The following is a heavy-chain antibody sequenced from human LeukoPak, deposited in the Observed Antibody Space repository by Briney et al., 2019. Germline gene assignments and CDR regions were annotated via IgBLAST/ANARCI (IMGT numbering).Heavy chain of an antibody. V-gene: IGHV1-18*01. J-gene: IGHJ3*02. CDR3: ARDWYGSGSSHAFDI. CDR1: DYTFTSYG. CDR2: ISVYNGDT. D-gene: IGHD3-10*01. Sequence: AAVKVSCKASDYTFTSYGISWVRQAPGQGLEWMGWISVYNGDTNYPQKFQGRVTMTTDTSTSTAYMDLRSLRSDDTAVYYCARDWYGSGSSHAFDIWGQGTMVTVSS.